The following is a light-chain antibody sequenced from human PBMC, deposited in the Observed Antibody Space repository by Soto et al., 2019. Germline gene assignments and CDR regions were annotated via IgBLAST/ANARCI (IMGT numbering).Light chain of an antibody. CDR2: DAS. Sequence: DIQMTQSPSTLSASVGDRVTITCRASQSISSWLAWYQQKPGKAPKLLIYDASSLESGVPSRFSGSGSGTEFTLTISSLQPEDFATYYCQQYNSYPWTFGQGTNVDIK. CDR1: QSISSW. V-gene: IGKV1-5*01. J-gene: IGKJ1*01. CDR3: QQYNSYPWT.